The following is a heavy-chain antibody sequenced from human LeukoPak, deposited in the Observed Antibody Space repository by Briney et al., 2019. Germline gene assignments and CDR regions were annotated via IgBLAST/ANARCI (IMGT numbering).Heavy chain of an antibody. D-gene: IGHD1-1*01. Sequence: SETLSLTCDVSGGSISSAGYSWSWIRQPPGKGLEWIGYIYHSGTIYYNPSLKSRVTLSVDRSKNQFSLRLNFVTAADTAVYYCARMSRYDYYFDYWGQGTLVTASS. CDR1: GGSISSAGYS. J-gene: IGHJ4*02. V-gene: IGHV4-30-2*01. CDR2: IYHSGTI. CDR3: ARMSRYDYYFDY.